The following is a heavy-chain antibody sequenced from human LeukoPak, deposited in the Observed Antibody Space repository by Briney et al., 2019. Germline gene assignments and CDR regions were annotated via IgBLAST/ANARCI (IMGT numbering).Heavy chain of an antibody. CDR3: ARERSGSYYRWYFDL. J-gene: IGHJ2*01. V-gene: IGHV4-59*01. CDR2: VYNGGST. Sequence: PSETLSLTCTVSGGSISNYFWNWTRQSPGKRLEWIGFVYNGGSTNYNPSLKSRVTMSVDTSKNQFSLKMSYVTAADTAMYYCARERSGSYYRWYFDLWGRGTLVTVSS. D-gene: IGHD1-26*01. CDR1: GGSISNYF.